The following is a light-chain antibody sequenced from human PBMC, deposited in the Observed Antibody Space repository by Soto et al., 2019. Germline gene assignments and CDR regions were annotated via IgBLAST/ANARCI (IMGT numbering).Light chain of an antibody. Sequence: EIVLTQSPGTLSSSPGERATLSCRASQSVSISYLAWYQQRPGQAPRLLIFGTSNRATGTPDRFSGSGSGTDFTLTISRLEPEDSAVYYCHQYGSLPQTFGQGTKV. CDR2: GTS. J-gene: IGKJ1*01. CDR3: HQYGSLPQT. V-gene: IGKV3-20*01. CDR1: QSVSISY.